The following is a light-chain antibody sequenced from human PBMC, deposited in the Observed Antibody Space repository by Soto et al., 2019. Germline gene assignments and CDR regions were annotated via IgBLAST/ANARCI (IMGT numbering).Light chain of an antibody. CDR2: GAS. J-gene: IGKJ4*01. CDR1: RTIYPN. V-gene: IGKV3-15*01. Sequence: EMVMTQSPVTLSGSPGERVTPSRRASRTIYPNLAWYQQKPGQAPRLLIYGASTRATGIPDRFSGSGSGTEFTLTISSLQSEDFAMYYCQPRNNWLVVTFGGGTKVDIK. CDR3: QPRNNWLVVT.